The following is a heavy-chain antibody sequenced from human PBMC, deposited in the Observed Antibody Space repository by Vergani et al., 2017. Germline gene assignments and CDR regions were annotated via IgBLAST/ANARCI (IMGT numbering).Heavy chain of an antibody. CDR1: GGSFSGYY. Sequence: QVQLQESGPGLVKPSETLSLTCAVYGGSFSGYYWSWIRQPPGKGLEWIGEINHSGSTNYNPSLKSRVTISVDTSKNQFSLKLSSVTAADTAVYYCARVQELYDFXSGYRVRYYYYMDVWGKGTTVTVSS. D-gene: IGHD3-3*01. CDR3: ARVQELYDFXSGYRVRYYYYMDV. J-gene: IGHJ6*03. CDR2: INHSGST. V-gene: IGHV4-34*01.